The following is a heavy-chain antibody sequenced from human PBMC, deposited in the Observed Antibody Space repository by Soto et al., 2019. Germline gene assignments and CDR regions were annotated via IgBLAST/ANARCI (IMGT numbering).Heavy chain of an antibody. CDR1: GGTFSSYA. Sequence: QVQLVQSGAEVKKPGSSVKVSCKASGGTFSSYAISWVRQAPGQGREWMGGIIPIFGTANYAQKFQGRVTITADESTSTAYMELSSLRSEDTAVYYCARESGELELPYYYYGMDVWGQGTTVTVSS. J-gene: IGHJ6*02. V-gene: IGHV1-69*01. CDR3: ARESGELELPYYYYGMDV. D-gene: IGHD1-7*01. CDR2: IIPIFGTA.